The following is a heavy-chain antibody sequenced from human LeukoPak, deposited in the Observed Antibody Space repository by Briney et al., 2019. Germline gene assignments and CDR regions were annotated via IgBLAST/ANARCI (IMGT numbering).Heavy chain of an antibody. D-gene: IGHD3-16*01. Sequence: GGFLTLSCAASGLSFSSFAMSWVRQAPARGLEWLSSMKGTGETIYADSVRGRCTLFRDGSRNTVYLQLNNLRVEDTAVYYCARASWVSTADAVRWGQGTVVTVSS. CDR2: MKGTGET. CDR1: GLSFSSFA. CDR3: ARASWVSTADAVR. J-gene: IGHJ4*02. V-gene: IGHV3-23*01.